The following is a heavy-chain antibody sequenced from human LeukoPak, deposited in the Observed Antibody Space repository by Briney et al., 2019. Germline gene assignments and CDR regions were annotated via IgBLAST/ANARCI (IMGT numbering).Heavy chain of an antibody. Sequence: SETLSLTCTVSGGSISSSSYYWGWIRQPPGKGLEWIGSIYYSGSTYYNPSLKSRVTISVDTSKNQFSLKLSSVTAADTAVYYYARDYCSSTSCYSGAFDIWGQGTMVTVSS. CDR2: IYYSGST. CDR1: GGSISSSSYY. J-gene: IGHJ3*02. D-gene: IGHD2-2*02. V-gene: IGHV4-39*07. CDR3: ARDYCSSTSCYSGAFDI.